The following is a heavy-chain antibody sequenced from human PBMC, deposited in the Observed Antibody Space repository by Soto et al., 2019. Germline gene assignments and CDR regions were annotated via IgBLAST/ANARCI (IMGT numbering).Heavy chain of an antibody. CDR1: GLTFSRYG. CDR2: IWHDGSKQ. V-gene: IGHV3-33*03. Sequence: QVRLVESGRGVVHPGTSLRLSCVASGLTFSRYGVHWVRQAPGKGLEWVAVIWHDGSKQYYADSVKGRFTISRDTSKNTVFLQMSSLRASDTARYHCATDGELGYFDNWGQGTLVTVSS. CDR3: ATDGELGYFDN. J-gene: IGHJ4*02. D-gene: IGHD7-27*01.